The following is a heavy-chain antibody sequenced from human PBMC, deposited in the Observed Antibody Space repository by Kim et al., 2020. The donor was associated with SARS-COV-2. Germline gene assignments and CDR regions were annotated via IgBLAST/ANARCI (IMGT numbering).Heavy chain of an antibody. CDR1: GASFSSYS. Sequence: SETLSLTCAVYGASFSSYSWSWIRQPPGRGLEWIGEIHHSGSSNYNPSLKSRVSISIDTSKNQLSLKLSSVTAADTALYFCARGRKNTWDSGPHYYGPFGLWGRGTLVTVSS. CDR3: ARGRKNTWDSGPHYYGPFGL. D-gene: IGHD3-10*01. CDR2: IHHSGSS. J-gene: IGHJ4*02. V-gene: IGHV4-34*01.